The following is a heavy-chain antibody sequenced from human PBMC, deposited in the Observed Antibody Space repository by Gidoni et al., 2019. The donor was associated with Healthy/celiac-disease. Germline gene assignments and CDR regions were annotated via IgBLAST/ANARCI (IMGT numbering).Heavy chain of an antibody. CDR1: GFTFSSYG. D-gene: IGHD3-10*01. V-gene: IGHV3-30*18. CDR2: ISYDGSNK. J-gene: IGHJ6*02. CDR3: AKDIITMVRGVTIGMDV. Sequence: QVQLVESGGGVVQPGRSLRLSCAASGFTFSSYGMHWVRQAQGKGLEWVAVISYDGSNKYYADSVKGRFTISRDNSKNTLYLQMNSLRAEDTAVYYCAKDIITMVRGVTIGMDVWGQGTTVTVSS.